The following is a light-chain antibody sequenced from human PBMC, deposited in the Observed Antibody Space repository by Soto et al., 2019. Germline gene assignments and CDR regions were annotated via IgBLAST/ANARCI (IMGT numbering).Light chain of an antibody. CDR2: GAS. Sequence: EIVMTQSPATLSVSPGERATLSCRASQSVSTNLAWYQQKPGQAPRLVIYGASTRATGIPARFSGSGSGTEFTLTISSLQSEDFAVYYCQQYNNGPPWTFGQGTKVEIK. CDR3: QQYNNGPPWT. V-gene: IGKV3-15*01. J-gene: IGKJ1*01. CDR1: QSVSTN.